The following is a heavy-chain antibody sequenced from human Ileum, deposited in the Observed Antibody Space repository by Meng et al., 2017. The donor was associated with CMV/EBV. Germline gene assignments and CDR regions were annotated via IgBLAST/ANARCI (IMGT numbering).Heavy chain of an antibody. Sequence: CTVSGGSISSGGYYWSWIRQHPGKGLDWIGHIYYRRSTNYNPYLKSRVTISVDTSKNQFSLKLSSVTAADTAVYYCATLTSGTYSFDYWGQGTLVTVSS. CDR2: IYYRRST. V-gene: IGHV4-31*03. J-gene: IGHJ4*02. D-gene: IGHD1-26*01. CDR1: GGSISSGGYY. CDR3: ATLTSGTYSFDY.